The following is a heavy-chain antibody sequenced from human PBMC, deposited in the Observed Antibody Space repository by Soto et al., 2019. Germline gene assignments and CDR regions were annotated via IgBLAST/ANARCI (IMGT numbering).Heavy chain of an antibody. V-gene: IGHV3-7*01. CDR1: GFTCSSYW. CDR3: AREGPYGLHYSFDY. CDR2: KKQDGSEK. J-gene: IGHJ4*02. Sequence: PGGSLRLSCAASGFTCSSYWMSWVRQAPGKGLEWVANKKQDGSEKYYVDSVKGRFTSSRDNAKNSLYLQMNSLRAEDTAVYYCAREGPYGLHYSFDYWGQGTLVTVSS. D-gene: IGHD3-10*01.